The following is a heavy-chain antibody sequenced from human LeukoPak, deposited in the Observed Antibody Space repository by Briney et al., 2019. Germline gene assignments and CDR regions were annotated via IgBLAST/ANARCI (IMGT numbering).Heavy chain of an antibody. J-gene: IGHJ6*03. Sequence: ASVKVSCKASGYTFTGYYMHWVRQAPGQGFEWMGWINPNSGGTNYAQKFQGRVTMTRYTSISTAYMELSRLRSDDTAVYYCATLGVVTHFYYYYYMDVWGKGTTVTVSS. V-gene: IGHV1-2*02. CDR1: GYTFTGYY. CDR3: ATLGVVTHFYYYYYMDV. CDR2: INPNSGGT. D-gene: IGHD3-3*01.